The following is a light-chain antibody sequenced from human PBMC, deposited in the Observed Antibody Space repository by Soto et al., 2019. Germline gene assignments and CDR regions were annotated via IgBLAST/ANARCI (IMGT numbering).Light chain of an antibody. CDR3: QQYGSYRT. Sequence: DIQMTHSPSTLSASVGDRVTITCRASQSISSWLAWYQQRPGRAPKLLIYKAANLQSGVPSRFSGSGSGTEFTLTISSLQPDDFATYYCQQYGSYRTFGQGTKVEIK. V-gene: IGKV1-5*03. J-gene: IGKJ1*01. CDR2: KAA. CDR1: QSISSW.